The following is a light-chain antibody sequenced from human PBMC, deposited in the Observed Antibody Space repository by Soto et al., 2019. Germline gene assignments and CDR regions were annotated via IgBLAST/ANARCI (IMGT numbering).Light chain of an antibody. CDR2: GAS. CDR3: QQYGSSPWT. Sequence: EIVMTQSPATLSVSPGERATLSCRASQSVNSKLAWYQQKPGQAPRLLIYGASSRATGIPDRFSGSGSGTDFTLTISRREPEDFAVYYCQQYGSSPWTFGQGTKVDIK. CDR1: QSVNSK. J-gene: IGKJ1*01. V-gene: IGKV3-20*01.